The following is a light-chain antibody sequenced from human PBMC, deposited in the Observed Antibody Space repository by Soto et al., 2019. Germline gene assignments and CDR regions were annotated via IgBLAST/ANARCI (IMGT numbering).Light chain of an antibody. CDR3: HQRQSWPRT. V-gene: IGKV3-11*01. J-gene: IGKJ1*01. CDR1: QYINTR. Sequence: EIVLTQSPAARSSFPGDRVTLSFRASQYINTRLAWYQHRPGQAPRVLIYQTSIRAAGIPARFSASGSGTDFTLTISDVQPEDFEIYYCHQRQSWPRTFGQGTKVDIK. CDR2: QTS.